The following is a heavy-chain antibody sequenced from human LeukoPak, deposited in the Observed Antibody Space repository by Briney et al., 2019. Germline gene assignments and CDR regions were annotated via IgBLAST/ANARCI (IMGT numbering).Heavy chain of an antibody. CDR2: ISDSGGTT. CDR1: GFTFSNLA. J-gene: IGHJ4*02. D-gene: IGHD1-26*01. V-gene: IGHV3-23*01. Sequence: GGSLRLSCVASGFTFSNLAMGWVRQAPGKGLEWVSVISDSGGTTYYADSVKGRFTISRDNAKNSLYLQMNSLRAEDTAVYYCARSTAGKGWGQGTLVTVSS. CDR3: ARSTAGKG.